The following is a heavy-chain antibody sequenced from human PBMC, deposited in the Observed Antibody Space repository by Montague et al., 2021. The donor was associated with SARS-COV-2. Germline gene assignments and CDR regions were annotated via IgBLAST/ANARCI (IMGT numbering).Heavy chain of an antibody. J-gene: IGHJ5*02. CDR3: ASLGCGGASYSGRLDP. D-gene: IGHD2-21*02. V-gene: IGHV4-59*08. CDR2: IYHRGNT. Sequence: SETLSLTCTVSGGSVSSYYWSWIRQPPGKGLEYIGYIYHRGNTYYNPSLKSRVTMSIDTSKDQFFLKLSTVTAADTAVYYCASLGCGGASYSGRLDPWGQGTLVTVSS. CDR1: GGSVSSYY.